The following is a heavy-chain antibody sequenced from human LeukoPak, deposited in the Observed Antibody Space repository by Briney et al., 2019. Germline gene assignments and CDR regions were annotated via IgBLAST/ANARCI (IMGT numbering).Heavy chain of an antibody. CDR2: IWYDGSNI. V-gene: IGHV3-33*01. J-gene: IGHJ5*02. CDR3: ARDRDELGYDSSGYYLTNWFDP. CDR1: GFTFSSYG. D-gene: IGHD3-22*01. Sequence: PGGSLRLSCAASGFTFSSYGMHWVRQAPGKGLEWVAVIWYDGSNIYYADSVKGRFTISRDNSKNTLYLQMNSLRAEDTAVYYCARDRDELGYDSSGYYLTNWFDPWGQGTLVTVSS.